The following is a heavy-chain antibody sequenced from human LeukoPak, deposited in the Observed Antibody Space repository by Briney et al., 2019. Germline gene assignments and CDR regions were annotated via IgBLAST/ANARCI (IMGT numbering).Heavy chain of an antibody. J-gene: IGHJ5*02. D-gene: IGHD3-10*01. Sequence: PGGSLRLSCVVFGFTVSTNSMTWVRQAPGKGLEWVSVIYSGDTTFYADSVKGRFIISRDSSKNTLYLQMNTLRAEDTAVYYCARALGNYYESWFDPWGQGALVTVSS. CDR1: GFTVSTNS. CDR2: IYSGDTT. CDR3: ARALGNYYESWFDP. V-gene: IGHV3-53*01.